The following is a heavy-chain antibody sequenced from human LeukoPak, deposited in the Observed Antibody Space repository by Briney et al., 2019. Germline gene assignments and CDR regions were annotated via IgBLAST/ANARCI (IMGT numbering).Heavy chain of an antibody. CDR3: VKSGGYGLIDY. V-gene: IGHV4-39*02. CDR2: IYYTGTT. J-gene: IGHJ4*02. Sequence: SETLSLTCSVSGASVSSNNYYWDWIRQPPGKGLEWIVSIYYTGTTYYNPSLKSRVTISVDTSNNHFSLKLSSVTAADTAMYYCVKSGGYGLIDYWGQGTLVTVSS. CDR1: GASVSSNNYY. D-gene: IGHD6-19*01.